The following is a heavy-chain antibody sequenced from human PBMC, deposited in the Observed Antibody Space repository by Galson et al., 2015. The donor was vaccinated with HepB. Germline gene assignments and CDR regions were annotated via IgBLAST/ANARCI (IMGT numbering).Heavy chain of an antibody. D-gene: IGHD3-22*01. V-gene: IGHV5-10-1*01. CDR1: GYSFTSYW. J-gene: IGHJ6*02. CDR3: ARHRIERLPAGASGYVDYYGMDV. CDR2: IDPSDSYT. Sequence: QSGAEVKKPGESLRISCKGSGYSFTSYWISWVRQMPGKGLEWMGRIDPSDSYTNYSPSFQGHVTIPAHKSICTAYLQWSSLKASDTAMYYCARHRIERLPAGASGYVDYYGMDVWGQGTTVTVSS.